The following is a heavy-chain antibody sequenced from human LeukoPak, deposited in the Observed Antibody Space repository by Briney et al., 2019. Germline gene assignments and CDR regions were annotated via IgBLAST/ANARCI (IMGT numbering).Heavy chain of an antibody. V-gene: IGHV3-23*01. CDR2: ISGSGGST. J-gene: IGHJ3*02. Sequence: GGSLRLSCAASGFTFSSYSMNWVRQAPGKGLEWVSAISGSGGSTYYADSVKGRFTISRDNSKNTLYLQMNSLRAEDTAVYYCAKDRRRSNCNGCWFAFDIWGQGTMVTVSS. D-gene: IGHD4-11*01. CDR3: AKDRRRSNCNGCWFAFDI. CDR1: GFTFSSYS.